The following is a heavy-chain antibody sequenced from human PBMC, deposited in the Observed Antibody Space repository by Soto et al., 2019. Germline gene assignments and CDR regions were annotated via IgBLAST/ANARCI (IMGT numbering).Heavy chain of an antibody. CDR3: AKEGDPPGTSCPSLRCGMDV. Sequence: PGGSLRLFCAASGFTFSSYAMSWIRQAPGKGLEWVSAISGSGGSTYYADSVKGRFTISRDNSKNTLYLQMNSLRAEDTAVYYCAKEGDPPGTSCPSLRCGMDVWGQGTTVTVSS. J-gene: IGHJ6*02. CDR2: ISGSGGST. V-gene: IGHV3-23*01. CDR1: GFTFSSYA. D-gene: IGHD2-2*01.